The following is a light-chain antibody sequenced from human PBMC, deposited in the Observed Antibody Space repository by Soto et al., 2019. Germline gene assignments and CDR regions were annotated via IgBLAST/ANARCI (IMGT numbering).Light chain of an antibody. CDR1: QSIGTW. CDR3: QQYKSYSLP. V-gene: IGKV1-5*03. Sequence: DIQMTQSPSTLSASVGDRISITCRASQSIGTWLAWYQQKPGKAPNLLIYGASSLQRGVPSRFSGSGSGTEFTLTITSLQPDDFATYYCQQYKSYSLPFGGGTRVDIK. CDR2: GAS. J-gene: IGKJ4*01.